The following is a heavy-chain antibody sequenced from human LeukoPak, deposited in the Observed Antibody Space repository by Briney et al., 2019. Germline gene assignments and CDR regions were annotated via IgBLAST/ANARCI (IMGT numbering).Heavy chain of an antibody. CDR1: GVATGNFY. Sequence: SETLSLTCTVSGVATGNFYWSWIRQSAGEGLEWIGRLFASGTTSINPSVKSRATMSVDRSKNQFFLNLTSVTAADTAVYYCVREVYHTYYRGMDVWGLGTTVIVSS. D-gene: IGHD3-10*01. J-gene: IGHJ6*02. CDR3: VREVYHTYYRGMDV. CDR2: LFASGTT. V-gene: IGHV4-4*07.